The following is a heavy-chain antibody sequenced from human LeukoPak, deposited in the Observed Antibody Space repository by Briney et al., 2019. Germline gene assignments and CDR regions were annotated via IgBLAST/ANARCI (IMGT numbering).Heavy chain of an antibody. D-gene: IGHD3-10*01. CDR2: IRYDGSNK. CDR3: AKGDYYGSGSYYYYFDY. V-gene: IGHV3-30*02. Sequence: GGSLRLSCAASGFTFSSYGMHWVRQAPGKGLEWVAFIRYDGSNKYYADSVKGRFTIPRDNSKNTLYLQMNSLRAEDTAVYYCAKGDYYGSGSYYYYFDYWGQGTLVTVSS. CDR1: GFTFSSYG. J-gene: IGHJ4*02.